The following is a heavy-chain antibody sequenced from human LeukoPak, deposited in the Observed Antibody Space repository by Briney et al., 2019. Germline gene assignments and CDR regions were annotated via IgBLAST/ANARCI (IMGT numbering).Heavy chain of an antibody. CDR3: ARYRGGGLNYLDY. CDR2: INHSGST. Sequence: SETLSLTCAVYGGSFSGHSWTWIRQPPGKGLDWVGEINHSGSTNYNPSLKSRVTMSVDTSENQFSLKLSSVTAADTAIYYCARYRGGGLNYLDYWGQGTLVTVSS. V-gene: IGHV4-34*01. CDR1: GGSFSGHS. D-gene: IGHD3-10*01. J-gene: IGHJ4*02.